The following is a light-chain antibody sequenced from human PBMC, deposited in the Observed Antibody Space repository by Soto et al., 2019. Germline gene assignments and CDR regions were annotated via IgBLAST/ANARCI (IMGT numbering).Light chain of an antibody. Sequence: QSALTQPASVSGSPGQTITISCAGSTSDIGGYNYVSWYQQYPGRTPKLLIYNNNQRPSGVPDRFSGSQSGTSASLAISGLRSEDEADYHCAAWDYGLSGWVFGGGTKLTVL. V-gene: IGLV1-47*02. J-gene: IGLJ3*02. CDR3: AAWDYGLSGWV. CDR2: NNN. CDR1: TSDIGGYNY.